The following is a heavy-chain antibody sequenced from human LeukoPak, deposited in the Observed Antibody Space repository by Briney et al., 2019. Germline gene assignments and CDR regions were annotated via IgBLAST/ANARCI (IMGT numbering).Heavy chain of an antibody. J-gene: IGHJ4*02. V-gene: IGHV4-31*03. CDR2: IYYSGST. D-gene: IGHD3-10*01. Sequence: PSETLSLTCTVSGGSISSGGYYWSWIRQHPGKGLEWTGYIYYSGSTYYNPSLKSRVTISVDTSKNQFSLKLSSVTAADTAVYYCARNGVYGSGSHFGYWGQGTLVTVSS. CDR1: GGSISSGGYY. CDR3: ARNGVYGSGSHFGY.